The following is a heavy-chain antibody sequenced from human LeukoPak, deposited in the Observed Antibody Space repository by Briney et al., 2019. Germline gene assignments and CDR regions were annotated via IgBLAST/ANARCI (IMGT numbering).Heavy chain of an antibody. CDR2: INSDGTTT. J-gene: IGHJ4*02. D-gene: IGHD2-8*01. V-gene: IGHV3-74*01. CDR1: GFTFSNYW. Sequence: SGGSLRLSCAASGFTFSNYWMHWVRQAPGKGLVWVSRINSDGTTTTYADSVKGRFTISRDNSKNTLYLQMNSLRAEDTAVYYCARSPLVNGGFDYWGQGTLVTVSS. CDR3: ARSPLVNGGFDY.